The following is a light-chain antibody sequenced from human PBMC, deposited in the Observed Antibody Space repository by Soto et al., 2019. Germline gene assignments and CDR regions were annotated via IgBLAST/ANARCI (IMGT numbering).Light chain of an antibody. V-gene: IGKV3-11*01. CDR2: DAF. Sequence: EIVLTQSPVTLSLSPGERATLSCRASQSVSSYLAWYQQRPGQAPRLLIYDAFNRATGIPARSSGSGSGTDFTLTISSLEPEDFAVYYCQQRSNWPLTFGGGTKVEIK. J-gene: IGKJ4*01. CDR1: QSVSSY. CDR3: QQRSNWPLT.